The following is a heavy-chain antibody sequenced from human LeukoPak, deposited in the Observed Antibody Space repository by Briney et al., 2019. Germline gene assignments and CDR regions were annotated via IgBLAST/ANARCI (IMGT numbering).Heavy chain of an antibody. D-gene: IGHD2-15*01. V-gene: IGHV4-34*01. CDR2: INHSGST. J-gene: IGHJ4*02. CDR3: AREVAYFDY. Sequence: PSETLSLTCAVYGGSFSGYYWSWIRQPPGKGLEWIGEINHSGSTNYNPSLKSRVTISVDTSKNQFSLKLSSVTAADTAVYYCAREVAYFDYRGQGTLVTVSS. CDR1: GGSFSGYY.